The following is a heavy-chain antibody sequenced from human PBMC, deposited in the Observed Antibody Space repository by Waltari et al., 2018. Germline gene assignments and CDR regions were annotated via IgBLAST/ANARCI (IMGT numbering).Heavy chain of an antibody. D-gene: IGHD4-4*01. Sequence: QLQLQESGSGLVKPSQTLSLTCAVSGGSISSGGYSWSWIRQPPGKGLEWIGYIYHSGSTYCDPSLKSRVTISVDRSKNQFSLKLSSVTAADTAVYYCARKARDYRFDPWGQGTLVTVSS. CDR2: IYHSGST. V-gene: IGHV4-30-2*01. J-gene: IGHJ5*02. CDR1: GGSISSGGYS. CDR3: ARKARDYRFDP.